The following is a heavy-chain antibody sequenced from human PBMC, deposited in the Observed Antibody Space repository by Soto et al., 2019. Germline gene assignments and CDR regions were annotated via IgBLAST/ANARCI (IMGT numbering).Heavy chain of an antibody. D-gene: IGHD3-10*01. Sequence: GGSLRLSCAASGFTFSSYSMNWVRQAPGKGLEWVSSISSSSSYIYYADSVKGRFTISRDNAKNSLYLQMNSLRAEDTAVYYCAREKKTMVRGVILDWGQGTLVTVSS. CDR3: AREKKTMVRGVILD. V-gene: IGHV3-21*01. CDR1: GFTFSSYS. CDR2: ISSSSSYI. J-gene: IGHJ4*02.